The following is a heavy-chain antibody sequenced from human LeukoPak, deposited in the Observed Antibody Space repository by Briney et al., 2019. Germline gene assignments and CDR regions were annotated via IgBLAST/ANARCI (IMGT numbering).Heavy chain of an antibody. D-gene: IGHD2/OR15-2a*01. V-gene: IGHV3-53*01. Sequence: PGGSLRLSCATSGFIVSSSYMSWVRQAPGKGLEWVSVIYSGGSTYYADSVKGRFTISRDNSNNTLYLQMNSLRVEDTAVYYCAKGFLAEARDDASDIWGQGTMVTVSS. CDR1: GFIVSSSY. CDR2: IYSGGST. CDR3: AKGFLAEARDDASDI. J-gene: IGHJ3*02.